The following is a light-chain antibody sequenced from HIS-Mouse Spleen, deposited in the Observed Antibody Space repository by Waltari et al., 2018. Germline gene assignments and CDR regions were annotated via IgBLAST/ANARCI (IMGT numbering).Light chain of an antibody. CDR2: DVS. CDR3: YSTDSSGNHRV. V-gene: IGLV2-11*01. Sequence: QSALTQPRSVSGSPGQSVTISCTGTTSDVGGYNYVSWYQQHPGKAPKLMIYDVSKRPSVGPDRFYGSKSGNTASLTISGLQAEDEADYYCYSTDSSGNHRVFGGGTKLTVL. J-gene: IGLJ2*01. CDR1: TSDVGGYNY.